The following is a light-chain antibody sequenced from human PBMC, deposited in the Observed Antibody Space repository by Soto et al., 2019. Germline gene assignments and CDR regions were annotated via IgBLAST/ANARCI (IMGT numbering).Light chain of an antibody. CDR3: QSYDSSLSGYV. CDR1: SSNIGAGYD. Sequence: QSVLTQPPSVSGAPGQRVTISCTGSSSNIGAGYDVHWYQQLPGTAPKLLIYNNRNRPSGVPDRFSGTKSGTSASLAITGLQAADEADYYCQSYDSSLSGYVFGTGTKLTVL. J-gene: IGLJ1*01. V-gene: IGLV1-40*01. CDR2: NNR.